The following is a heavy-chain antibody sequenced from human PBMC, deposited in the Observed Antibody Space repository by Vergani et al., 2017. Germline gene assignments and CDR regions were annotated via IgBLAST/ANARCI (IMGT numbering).Heavy chain of an antibody. CDR1: GGTFSSYA. V-gene: IGHV1-69*04. Sequence: QVQLVQSGAEVKKPGASVKVSCKASGGTFSSYAISWVRQAPGQGLEWMGRIIPILGIANYAQKFQGRVTSTADKSTSTAYMELSSLRSEDTAVYYCASGYCSSTSCYFGPDYWGQGTLVTVSS. J-gene: IGHJ4*02. CDR2: IIPILGIA. CDR3: ASGYCSSTSCYFGPDY. D-gene: IGHD2-2*01.